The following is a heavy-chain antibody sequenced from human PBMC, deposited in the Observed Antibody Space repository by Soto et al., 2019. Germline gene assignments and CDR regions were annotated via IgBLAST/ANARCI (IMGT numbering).Heavy chain of an antibody. Sequence: GGSLRLSCEASGFTFSSYSMNWVRQAPGKGLEWVSYISSSSSAIYYADSVKGRFTISRDNAKSSLYLQMNSLRAEDTAIYYCASSRAGATTSYFDSWGQGTLVTVS. CDR1: GFTFSSYS. V-gene: IGHV3-48*01. D-gene: IGHD5-12*01. J-gene: IGHJ4*02. CDR2: ISSSSSAI. CDR3: ASSRAGATTSYFDS.